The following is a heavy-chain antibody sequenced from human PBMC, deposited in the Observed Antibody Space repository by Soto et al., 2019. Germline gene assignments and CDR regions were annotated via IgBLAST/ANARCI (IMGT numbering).Heavy chain of an antibody. D-gene: IGHD3-3*01. Sequence: GGSLRLSCAASGFTFSSYSMNWVRQAPGKGLEWVSSISSSSSYIYYADSVKGRFTISRDNAKNSLYLQMNSLRAEETAVYYCARDPSEITIFGVVGMDVWGQGTTVTVSS. CDR2: ISSSSSYI. CDR3: ARDPSEITIFGVVGMDV. J-gene: IGHJ6*02. CDR1: GFTFSSYS. V-gene: IGHV3-21*01.